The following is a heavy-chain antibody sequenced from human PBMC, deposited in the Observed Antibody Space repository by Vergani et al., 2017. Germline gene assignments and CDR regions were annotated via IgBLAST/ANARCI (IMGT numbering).Heavy chain of an antibody. V-gene: IGHV3-48*03. Sequence: VQLVESGGGVVQPGRSLRLSCAASGFTFSSYEMNWVRQAPGKGLEWVSYISSSGSTIYYADSVKGRFTISRDNAKNSLYLQMNSLRAEDTAVYYCARCIVTGYSSGWPGSYGMDVWGQGTTVTVSS. J-gene: IGHJ6*02. CDR1: GFTFSSYE. D-gene: IGHD6-19*01. CDR3: ARCIVTGYSSGWPGSYGMDV. CDR2: ISSSGSTI.